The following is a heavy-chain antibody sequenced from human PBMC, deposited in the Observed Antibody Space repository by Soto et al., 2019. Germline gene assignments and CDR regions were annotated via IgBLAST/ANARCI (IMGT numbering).Heavy chain of an antibody. CDR3: ARDLGYCRSGTCYREWFDP. CDR1: GYTFTTHG. CDR2: VRGDNGHT. Sequence: QVQLVQSGAEVKKPGASVKVSCKASGYTFTTHGISWVRQVPGQGLEWMGWVRGDNGHTNYAQSLQGRVTMTTDTYQNTAYMELRSLRSDDTAVYYCARDLGYCRSGTCYREWFDPWGQGTLVTVSS. D-gene: IGHD2-15*01. V-gene: IGHV1-18*01. J-gene: IGHJ5*02.